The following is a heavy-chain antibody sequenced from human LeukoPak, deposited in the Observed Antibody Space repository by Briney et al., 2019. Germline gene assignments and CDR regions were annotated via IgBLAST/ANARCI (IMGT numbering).Heavy chain of an antibody. Sequence: GGSLRLSCAASGFTFSSYEMNWVRQAPGKGLEWVSYISSSGSTIYYADSVKGRFTISRDNSKNSLYLQMNSLRAEDTALYYCAKALGDSGSYYFDYWGQGTLVTVSS. CDR1: GFTFSSYE. CDR3: AKALGDSGSYYFDY. D-gene: IGHD1-26*01. CDR2: ISSSGSTI. V-gene: IGHV3-48*03. J-gene: IGHJ4*02.